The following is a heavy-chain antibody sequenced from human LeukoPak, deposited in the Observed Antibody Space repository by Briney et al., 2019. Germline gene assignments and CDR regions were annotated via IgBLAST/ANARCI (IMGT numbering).Heavy chain of an antibody. Sequence: SETLSLTCTVSGGSISSSSYYWGWIRQPPGKGLEWIGSNYYNESTYYNPSFKSRVTIHVDMSENQFSLRLNSVTAADTAVYYCARGYSTGTPFFDYWGRGILVTVSS. J-gene: IGHJ4*02. CDR1: GGSISSSSYY. V-gene: IGHV4-39*01. D-gene: IGHD2-8*02. CDR2: NYYNEST. CDR3: ARGYSTGTPFFDY.